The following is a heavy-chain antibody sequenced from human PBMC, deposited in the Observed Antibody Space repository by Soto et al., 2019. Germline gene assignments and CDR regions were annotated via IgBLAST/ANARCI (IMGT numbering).Heavy chain of an antibody. CDR3: ARGRWFDP. CDR2: IYNSGST. CDR1: GYSLDIFY. J-gene: IGHJ5*02. Sequence: PSETLSLTCTVSGYSLDIFYWSWIRQSPGKGLEWIGYIYNSGSTNYNPSLRSRVTISVDTSKTQISLNLRPVTAADTAVYYCARGRWFDPWGQGTPVTVSS. V-gene: IGHV4-59*01.